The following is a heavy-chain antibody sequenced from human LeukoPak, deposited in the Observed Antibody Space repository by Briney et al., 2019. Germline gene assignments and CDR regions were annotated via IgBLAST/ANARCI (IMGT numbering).Heavy chain of an antibody. D-gene: IGHD1-26*01. CDR3: VKGVRMGVTSAFDI. J-gene: IGHJ3*02. Sequence: PGGXLRLSCAASAYTFSNYDKSWVRQARGKGLEWVSGILCTRYSPYYAHSLKRRFTISIDNSKNTLYLQMNSLRAEDTAVYYCVKGVRMGVTSAFDIWGQGTMVTLSS. CDR2: ILCTRYSP. CDR1: AYTFSNYD. V-gene: IGHV3-23*01.